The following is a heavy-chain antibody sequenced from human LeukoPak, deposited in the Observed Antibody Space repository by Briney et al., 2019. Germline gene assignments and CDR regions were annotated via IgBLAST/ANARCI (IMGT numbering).Heavy chain of an antibody. CDR3: ASSSGWYNSFDY. D-gene: IGHD6-19*01. V-gene: IGHV3-66*01. Sequence: GGSLRLSCAASGFTVSSNYMSWVRQAPGKGLEWVSLIYSGGSTYYADSVKGRFTISRDNSKNTLFLQMNSLRAEDAAVYYCASSSGWYNSFDYWGLGTLVTVSS. CDR2: IYSGGST. J-gene: IGHJ4*02. CDR1: GFTVSSNY.